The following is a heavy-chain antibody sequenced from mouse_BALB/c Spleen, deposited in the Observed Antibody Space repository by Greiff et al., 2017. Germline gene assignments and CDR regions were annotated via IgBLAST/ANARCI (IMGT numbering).Heavy chain of an antibody. J-gene: IGHJ4*01. Sequence: QVQLQQSGAELVKPGASVKMSCKAFGYTFTTYPIEWMKQNHGKSLEWIGNFHPYNDDTKYNEKFKGKAKLTVEKSSSTVYLELSRLTSDDSAVYYCARGGSSAAYYAMDYWGQGTSVTVSS. CDR2: FHPYNDDT. CDR1: GYTFTTYP. V-gene: IGHV1-47*01. D-gene: IGHD2-10*02. CDR3: ARGGSSAAYYAMDY.